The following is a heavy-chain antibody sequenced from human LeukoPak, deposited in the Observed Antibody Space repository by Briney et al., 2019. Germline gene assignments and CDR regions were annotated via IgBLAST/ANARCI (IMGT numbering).Heavy chain of an antibody. Sequence: GGSLRLSCAASGFTFSSYSMNWVRQAPGKGLEWVSYISSSGRTKYYADSVKGRFTISRDNAKNSLYLQMNSLRAEDTAVYYCARWNLLSDYWGQGTLVTVSS. CDR1: GFTFSSYS. CDR2: ISSSGRTK. V-gene: IGHV3-48*04. D-gene: IGHD1-1*01. CDR3: ARWNLLSDY. J-gene: IGHJ4*02.